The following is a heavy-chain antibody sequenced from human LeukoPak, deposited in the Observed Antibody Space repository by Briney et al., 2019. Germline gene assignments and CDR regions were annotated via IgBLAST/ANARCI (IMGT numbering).Heavy chain of an antibody. J-gene: IGHJ6*03. CDR3: TRSSSWYHNYYYYMDV. V-gene: IGHV3-73*01. Sequence: PGGSLRLSCAASGFTFSGSAMHWVRQASGKGLKWVGRIRSKANSYATAYAASVKGRFTISRDDSKNTAYLQMNSLKTEDTAVYYCTRSSSWYHNYYYYMDVWGKGTTVTVSS. D-gene: IGHD6-13*01. CDR1: GFTFSGSA. CDR2: IRSKANSYAT.